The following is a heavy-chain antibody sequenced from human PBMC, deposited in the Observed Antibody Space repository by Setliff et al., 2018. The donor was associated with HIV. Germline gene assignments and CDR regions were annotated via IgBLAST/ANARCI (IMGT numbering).Heavy chain of an antibody. J-gene: IGHJ5*02. D-gene: IGHD3-10*01. CDR2: IYASGNT. CDR3: ARFGNTLNWFDP. Sequence: PSETLSLTCTVSGGSITSTSYYWTWIRQPAGKGLEWIGRIYASGNTNYNPSLKSRVTISVDTSKNQFSLKLNSVTAADTAVYYCARFGNTLNWFDPWGQGTLVTVSS. V-gene: IGHV4-61*02. CDR1: GGSITSTSYY.